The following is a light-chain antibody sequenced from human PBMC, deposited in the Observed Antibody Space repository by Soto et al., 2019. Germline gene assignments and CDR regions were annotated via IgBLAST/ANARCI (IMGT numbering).Light chain of an antibody. CDR3: QQYYSYPRT. CDR1: QGISSY. V-gene: IGKV1-8*01. Sequence: AIRMTQSPSSLSASTGDRVTITCRASQGISSYLAWYQQKPGKTTKLLIYAASTLQSGVQSRFSGSGSGTDFTLTISCLQSEDFATYYCQQYYSYPRTFGQGTKVDIK. J-gene: IGKJ1*01. CDR2: AAS.